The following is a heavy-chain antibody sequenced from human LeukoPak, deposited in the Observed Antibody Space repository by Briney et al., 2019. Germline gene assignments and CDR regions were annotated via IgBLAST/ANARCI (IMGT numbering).Heavy chain of an antibody. CDR1: GYSISSGYY. J-gene: IGHJ4*02. CDR3: ARVRGYCSSTICYRYYFDY. Sequence: KSSETLSLTCTVSGYSISSGYYWGWIRQPPGKGQEWVGTIYHSGRTYYNPYLKSRVTISVDTSKNQFSLKLTSVTAADTAVYYCARVRGYCSSTICYRYYFDYWGQGTLVTVSS. CDR2: IYHSGRT. V-gene: IGHV4-38-2*02. D-gene: IGHD2-2*01.